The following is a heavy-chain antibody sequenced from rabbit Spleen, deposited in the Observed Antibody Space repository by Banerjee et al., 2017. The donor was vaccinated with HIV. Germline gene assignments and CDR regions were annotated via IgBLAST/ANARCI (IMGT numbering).Heavy chain of an antibody. CDR3: ARDTSSSFSSYGMDL. Sequence: QEQLVESGGGLVKPGGSLALTCKASGFSLNNKYVMCWVRQPPGKGLEWIACIEVGSSDFTYFATWAKGRFTISKTSSTTVTLQVTRLTAADTATYFCARDTSSSFSSYGMDLWGPGTLVTVS. D-gene: IGHD1-1*01. CDR2: IEVGSSDFT. V-gene: IGHV1S45*01. J-gene: IGHJ6*01. CDR1: GFSLNNKYV.